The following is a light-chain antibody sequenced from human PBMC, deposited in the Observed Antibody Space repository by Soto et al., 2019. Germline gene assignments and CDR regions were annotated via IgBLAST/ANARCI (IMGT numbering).Light chain of an antibody. Sequence: EFVLTQSPGTLSLSPGERATLSSRASQTVRNNYLAWYQQKPGQAPRLLIYDASSRAPGIPDRFSGGGSGTDFTLTISRLEPEDFAVYYCQQFSSYPRTFGGGTKVEIK. CDR3: QQFSSYPRT. CDR2: DAS. CDR1: QTVRNNY. J-gene: IGKJ4*01. V-gene: IGKV3-20*01.